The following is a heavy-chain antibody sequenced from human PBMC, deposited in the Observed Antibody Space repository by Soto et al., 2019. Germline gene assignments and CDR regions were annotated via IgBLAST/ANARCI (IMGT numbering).Heavy chain of an antibody. CDR1: GGSISSYY. D-gene: IGHD2-15*01. Sequence: SETLCLTCTVSGGSISSYYWSWIRQPPGKGLEWIGYIYYSGSTNYNASLKSRVTISVDTSKNQFSLKLSSVTAADTAVYYCARRGGNGPPGFDYWGQGTLVTVSS. V-gene: IGHV4-59*01. CDR2: IYYSGST. CDR3: ARRGGNGPPGFDY. J-gene: IGHJ4*02.